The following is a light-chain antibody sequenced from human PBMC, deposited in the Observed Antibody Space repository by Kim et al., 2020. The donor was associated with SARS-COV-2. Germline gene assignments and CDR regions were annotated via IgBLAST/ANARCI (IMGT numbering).Light chain of an antibody. V-gene: IGKV2-28*01. CDR2: LGF. CDR3: MQALQTPGALT. Sequence: SGAATRNHLQSKRNAYLVWYRQKPEQAPALLTYLGFNQASGVPDRFSCSGSGSDFTLKIRRVGAEDVGVDYFMQALQTPGALTFGGGTKV. J-gene: IGKJ4*01. CDR1: RNHLQSKRNAY.